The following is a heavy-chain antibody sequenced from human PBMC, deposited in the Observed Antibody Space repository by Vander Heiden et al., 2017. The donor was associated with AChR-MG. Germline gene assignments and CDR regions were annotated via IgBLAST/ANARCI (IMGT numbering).Heavy chain of an antibody. CDR1: GYPLTSYD. CDR3: ARAPYDYVWGSYRSFPVRDV. J-gene: IGHJ6*04. D-gene: IGHD3-16*02. CDR2: MNPNSGNT. V-gene: IGHV1-8*01. Sequence: QVQLVQSGAEVKKPGASVQVSCNASGYPLTSYDINGVRQATGQGLGWMGWMNPNSGNTGYAQKFQGRVTMTRNTSISTAYMELSSLRSEDTAVYYRARAPYDYVWGSYRSFPVRDVWGKGTTVTVSS.